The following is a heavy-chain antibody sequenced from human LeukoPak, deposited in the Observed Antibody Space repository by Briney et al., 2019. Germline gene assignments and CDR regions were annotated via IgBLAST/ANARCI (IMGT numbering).Heavy chain of an antibody. V-gene: IGHV5-51*01. CDR3: ARRGYCSSTSCPDAFDV. Sequence: GESLKISCKGSGYSFTSYWIGWVRQMPGKGLEWMGIIYPGDSDTRYSPSFQGQVTISADKSISTAYLLWSSLKASDTAMYYCARRGYCSSTSCPDAFDVWGQGTMVTVSS. CDR2: IYPGDSDT. CDR1: GYSFTSYW. D-gene: IGHD2-2*01. J-gene: IGHJ3*01.